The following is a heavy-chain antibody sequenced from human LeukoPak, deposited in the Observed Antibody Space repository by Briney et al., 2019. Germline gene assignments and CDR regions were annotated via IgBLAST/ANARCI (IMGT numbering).Heavy chain of an antibody. V-gene: IGHV4-31*03. CDR1: GDPFSSTDHY. CDR3: VRESAFYFDS. CDR2: IYDRRYV. D-gene: IGHD3-16*01. Sequence: PSETLSLTCSVSGDPFSSTDHYWGWIRQHPGKGLEWVGFIYDRRYVYSKASLQSRLTISVDTSKNQLSLKLTSVTAADTAVYYCVRESAFYFDSWGQGILVTVSS. J-gene: IGHJ4*02.